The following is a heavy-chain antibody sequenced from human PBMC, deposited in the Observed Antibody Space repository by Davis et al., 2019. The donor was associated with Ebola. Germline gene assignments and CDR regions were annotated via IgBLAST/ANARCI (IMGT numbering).Heavy chain of an antibody. Sequence: MPGGSLRLSCAVYGGSFSSYYWGWIRQPPGKGLEWIGSIYYSGSTYYNPSLKSRVTISVDTSKNQFSLKLSSVTAADTAVYYCARPTYYYDSSGYYSHWGQGTLVTVSS. CDR1: GGSFSSYY. CDR2: IYYSGST. D-gene: IGHD3-22*01. V-gene: IGHV4-39*01. CDR3: ARPTYYYDSSGYYSH. J-gene: IGHJ4*02.